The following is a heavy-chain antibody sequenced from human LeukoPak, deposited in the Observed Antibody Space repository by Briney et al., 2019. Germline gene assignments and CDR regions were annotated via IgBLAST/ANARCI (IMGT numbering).Heavy chain of an antibody. V-gene: IGHV3-30*04. Sequence: GGSLRLSCAASGFTFSSYAMYWVRQAPGKGLEWVAVISYDGSGKFYADSVKGRFTISRDSSKNTLYLQMNSLRPEDTAVYYCARARPSMWIDYWGQGTLVTVSS. CDR1: GFTFSSYA. CDR2: ISYDGSGK. D-gene: IGHD5-12*01. J-gene: IGHJ4*02. CDR3: ARARPSMWIDY.